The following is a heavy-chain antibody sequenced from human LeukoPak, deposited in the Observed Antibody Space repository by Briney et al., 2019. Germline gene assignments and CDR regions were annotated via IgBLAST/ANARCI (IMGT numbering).Heavy chain of an antibody. J-gene: IGHJ6*02. V-gene: IGHV3-30*03. Sequence: PGGSLRLSCAASGFTFSSYGMHWVRQAPGKGLEWVAVISYDGSNKYYADSVKGRFTISRDNSKNTLYLQMNSLRAEDTAVYYCARDGYDFWSGYYGQQDYYYYYGMDVWGQGTTVTVSS. CDR3: ARDGYDFWSGYYGQQDYYYYYGMDV. CDR2: ISYDGSNK. D-gene: IGHD3-3*01. CDR1: GFTFSSYG.